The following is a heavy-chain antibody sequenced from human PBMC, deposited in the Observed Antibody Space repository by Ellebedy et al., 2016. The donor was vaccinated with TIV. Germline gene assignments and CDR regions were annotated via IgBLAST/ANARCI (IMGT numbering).Heavy chain of an antibody. CDR3: AREGPMLRGVIDEDF. V-gene: IGHV3-11*06. Sequence: GESLKISCAASGFTFSDYYMSWIRQAPGKGLEWVSYISRSSDYTKYADSVKGRFTISRDNAKSAVYLQMNSLGAEDTAVYYCAREGPMLRGVIDEDFWGQGTLVTISS. D-gene: IGHD3-10*01. CDR1: GFTFSDYY. J-gene: IGHJ4*02. CDR2: ISRSSDYT.